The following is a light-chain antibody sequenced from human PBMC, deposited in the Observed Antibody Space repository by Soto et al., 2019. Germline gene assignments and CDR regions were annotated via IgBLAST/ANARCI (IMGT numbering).Light chain of an antibody. V-gene: IGLV1-44*01. CDR3: AAWDDSLNGREWV. CDR2: TNN. CDR1: SSNIGSNT. J-gene: IGLJ3*02. Sequence: QAVVTQPPSASGTPGQRVTISCSGSSSNIGSNTVNWYQQLPGTAPKLLIYTNNQRPSGVPDRFSGSKSGTSASLAISGLQSEDEADYYCAAWDDSLNGREWVFGGGTKVTVL.